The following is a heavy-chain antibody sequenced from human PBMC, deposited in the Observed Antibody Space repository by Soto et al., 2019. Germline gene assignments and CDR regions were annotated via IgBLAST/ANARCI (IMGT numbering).Heavy chain of an antibody. CDR2: IYPSDSDT. D-gene: IGHD4-4*01. J-gene: IGHJ4*02. CDR1: GDSFTRPW. CDR3: ARRKDYTSNFGFDY. V-gene: IGHV5-51*01. Sequence: GEALKISCKACGDSFTRPWIGWVRQMPGKGLEWMGIIYPSDSDTRYSPSFQGQVTMSADKSISTAYLQWSSLKTSDTAMYYCARRKDYTSNFGFDYWGRGTLVTGSS.